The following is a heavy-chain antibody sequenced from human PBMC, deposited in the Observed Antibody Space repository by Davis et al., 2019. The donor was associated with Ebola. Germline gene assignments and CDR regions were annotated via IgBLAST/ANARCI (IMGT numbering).Heavy chain of an antibody. J-gene: IGHJ3*02. D-gene: IGHD3-16*01. V-gene: IGHV4-59*01. Sequence: SETLSLTCTVSGGSISSYYWSWIRQPPGKGLECIGYIYYSGSTNYNPSLKSRVTISVDTSKNQFSLKLSSVTAADTAVYYCARDRRGIGAFDIWGQGTMVTVSS. CDR3: ARDRRGIGAFDI. CDR1: GGSISSYY. CDR2: IYYSGST.